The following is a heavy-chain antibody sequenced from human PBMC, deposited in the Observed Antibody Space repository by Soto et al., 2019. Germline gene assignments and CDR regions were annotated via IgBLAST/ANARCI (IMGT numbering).Heavy chain of an antibody. CDR3: AREDRSLTFDY. D-gene: IGHD6-13*01. CDR2: IWYDGSNK. V-gene: IGHV3-33*01. J-gene: IGHJ4*02. CDR1: GFTFSSYG. Sequence: QVQLVESGGGVVQPGRSLRLSCAASGFTFSSYGMHWVRQAPGKGLEWVAVIWYDGSNKYYADSVKGRFTISRDNSKNTLYLQMNSLRAEETAVYYCAREDRSLTFDYWGQGTLVTVSS.